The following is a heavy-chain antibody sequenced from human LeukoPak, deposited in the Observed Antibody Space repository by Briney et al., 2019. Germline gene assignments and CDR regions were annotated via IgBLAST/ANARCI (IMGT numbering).Heavy chain of an antibody. J-gene: IGHJ4*02. Sequence: SETLSLTCAVYGGSFSGYYWSWIRQPPGKGLEWIGEISHSGSTNYNPSLKSRVTISVDTSKNQFSLKLSSVTAADTAVYYCARGVRWLQPLSWWGQGTLVTVSS. D-gene: IGHD5-24*01. CDR1: GGSFSGYY. V-gene: IGHV4-34*01. CDR2: ISHSGST. CDR3: ARGVRWLQPLSW.